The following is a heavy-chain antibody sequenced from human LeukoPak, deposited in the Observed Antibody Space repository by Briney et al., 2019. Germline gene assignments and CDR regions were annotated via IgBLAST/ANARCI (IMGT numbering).Heavy chain of an antibody. J-gene: IGHJ4*02. CDR1: GFTFSSYG. CDR3: ARESGVGGSSPDH. V-gene: IGHV3-30*03. D-gene: IGHD1-26*01. Sequence: GRSLRLSCAASGFTFSSYGMHWVRQAPGKGLEWVAVISYDGSNKYYADSVKGRFTISRDNSKNTLYLQMNSLRAEDTAVYFCARESGVGGSSPDHWGQGTLVTVSS. CDR2: ISYDGSNK.